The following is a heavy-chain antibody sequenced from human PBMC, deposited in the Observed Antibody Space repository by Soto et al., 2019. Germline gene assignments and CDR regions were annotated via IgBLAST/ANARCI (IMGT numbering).Heavy chain of an antibody. J-gene: IGHJ5*02. CDR1: GDSVSTHYW. CDR2: THHSGST. V-gene: IGHV4-4*02. Sequence: SETLSLTCAVSGDSVSTHYWWSWVRQSPGKGLEWIGETHHSGSTHYNPSLNSRVTISVDKSKNDFSLKLTSVTAADTAVYYCARNGDCSSSRCNVGWFDPWGRGTLVTVSS. CDR3: ARNGDCSSSRCNVGWFDP. D-gene: IGHD2-2*01.